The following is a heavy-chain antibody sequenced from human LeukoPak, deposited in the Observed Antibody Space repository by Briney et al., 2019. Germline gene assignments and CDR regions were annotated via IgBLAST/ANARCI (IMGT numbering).Heavy chain of an antibody. J-gene: IGHJ4*02. Sequence: GGSLRLSCAATGFTFSSYEMNWVRQAPGKGLEWVSYISSSGSTIYYADSVKGRFTISRDNAKNSLYLQMNSLRAEDTAVYYCARDLWHSSGVFDYWGQGTLVTVSS. CDR1: GFTFSSYE. CDR3: ARDLWHSSGVFDY. D-gene: IGHD6-19*01. CDR2: ISSSGSTI. V-gene: IGHV3-48*03.